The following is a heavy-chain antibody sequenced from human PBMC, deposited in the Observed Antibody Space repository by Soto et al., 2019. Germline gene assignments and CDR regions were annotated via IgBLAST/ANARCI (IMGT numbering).Heavy chain of an antibody. CDR3: AHRQNSWRDYYDSSGSKGVFDY. Sequence: QITLKESGPPLVKPTQTLTLTCTFSGFSLSTSGVGVGWIRQPPGKALEWLALIYWNDDKRYSPSLKSRLTITKDTSKNQVVLTMTNMDPVDTATYYCAHRQNSWRDYYDSSGSKGVFDYWGQGTLVTVSS. CDR1: GFSLSTSGVG. J-gene: IGHJ4*02. D-gene: IGHD3-22*01. CDR2: IYWNDDK. V-gene: IGHV2-5*01.